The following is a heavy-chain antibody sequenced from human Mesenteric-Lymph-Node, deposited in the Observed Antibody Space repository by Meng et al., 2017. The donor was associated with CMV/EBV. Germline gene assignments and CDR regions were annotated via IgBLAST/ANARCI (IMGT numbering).Heavy chain of an antibody. J-gene: IGHJ4*02. CDR1: GLTVSSDY. V-gene: IGHV3-66*02. CDR2: IYSGGTT. Sequence: GESLKISCAASGLTVSSDYMNWVRQAPGKGLEWVSIIYSGGTTSYADSVRGRFTISRDNSRNTLYLQMNSLKTEDTAVYFCARDCDDTSCAGDFWGQGTLVTVSS. CDR3: ARDCDDTSCAGDF. D-gene: IGHD2-2*01.